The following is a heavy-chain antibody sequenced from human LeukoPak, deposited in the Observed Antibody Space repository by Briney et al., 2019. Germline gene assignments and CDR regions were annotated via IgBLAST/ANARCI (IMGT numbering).Heavy chain of an antibody. Sequence: GGSLRLSCAASGFTFSSCAMNWVRQAPGTGLEWVSSISGSGDNTYCADSVKGRFTISRDNAKSLLYLQIHNLRAEDTAVYYCARDGSGWSRDYWGQGTLVTVSS. D-gene: IGHD6-19*01. CDR3: ARDGSGWSRDY. J-gene: IGHJ4*02. CDR1: GFTFSSCA. V-gene: IGHV3-23*01. CDR2: ISGSGDNT.